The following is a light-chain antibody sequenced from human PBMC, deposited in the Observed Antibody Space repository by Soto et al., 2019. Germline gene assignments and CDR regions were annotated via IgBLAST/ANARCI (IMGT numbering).Light chain of an antibody. J-gene: IGKJ4*02. Sequence: IVLTQPRGTLSLSQGERVTLSCRASQSVSSSYLVWYQQRPGQAPRLLIYGASSRATGIPDRCSGSGSERDYTRTLSILEPPDSAVDDYKQYGGSPPNTFCEGTKVDIK. CDR2: GAS. CDR3: KQYGGSPPNT. CDR1: QSVSSSY. V-gene: IGKV3-20*01.